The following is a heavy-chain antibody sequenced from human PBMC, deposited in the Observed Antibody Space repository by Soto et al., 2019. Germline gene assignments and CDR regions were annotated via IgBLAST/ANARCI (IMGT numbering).Heavy chain of an antibody. D-gene: IGHD3-22*01. J-gene: IGHJ4*02. Sequence: SETLSLTCTVSGGSINSGGHYWNWIRQHPGKGLEWIGYIYYSGTTYYNPSLKSRVTISVDTSKNQFSLKLSSVTAADTAVYYCARGGYYDISGYFNYWGQGTLVTVSS. V-gene: IGHV4-31*03. CDR3: ARGGYYDISGYFNY. CDR2: IYYSGTT. CDR1: GGSINSGGHY.